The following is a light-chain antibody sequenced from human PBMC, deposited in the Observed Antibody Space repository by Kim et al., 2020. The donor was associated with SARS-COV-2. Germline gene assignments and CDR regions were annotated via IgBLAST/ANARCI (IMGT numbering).Light chain of an antibody. J-gene: IGLJ3*02. CDR1: SSDVGGYNY. CDR2: DVS. V-gene: IGLV2-14*01. CDR3: SSYTSSSTWV. Sequence: QSALTQPASVSGSPGQSITISCTGTSSDVGGYNYVSWYQQHPGKAPKLMVYDVSQRPSGVSNRFSGSESGNTASLTISGLQAEDEADYYCSSYTSSSTWVFGGGTQLTVL.